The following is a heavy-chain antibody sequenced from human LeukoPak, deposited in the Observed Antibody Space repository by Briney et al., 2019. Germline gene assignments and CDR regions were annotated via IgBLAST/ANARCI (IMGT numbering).Heavy chain of an antibody. D-gene: IGHD1-1*01. V-gene: IGHV3-21*01. CDR2: ISGSNSYI. Sequence: GGSLRLSCAASGFTFSSYTMHWIRQAPGKGLEWVSSISGSNSYIFYADSVKGRFTVSRGNAKDSLYLQMNSLRAEDTAVYYCARALTTLTYEGYWGQGTLVTASS. CDR3: ARALTTLTYEGY. CDR1: GFTFSSYT. J-gene: IGHJ4*02.